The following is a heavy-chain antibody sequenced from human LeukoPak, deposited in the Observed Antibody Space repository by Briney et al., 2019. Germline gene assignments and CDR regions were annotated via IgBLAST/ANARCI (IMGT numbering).Heavy chain of an antibody. Sequence: GASVKVTCKASGYTFTGYYMHWVRQAPGQGLEWMGWINPNSGGTNYAQKFQGRVTMTRDTSISTAYMELSRLRSDDTAVYYCAGGYCSSTSCYPFFDYWGRGTLVTVSS. CDR1: GYTFTGYY. D-gene: IGHD2-2*01. CDR2: INPNSGGT. CDR3: AGGYCSSTSCYPFFDY. J-gene: IGHJ4*02. V-gene: IGHV1-2*02.